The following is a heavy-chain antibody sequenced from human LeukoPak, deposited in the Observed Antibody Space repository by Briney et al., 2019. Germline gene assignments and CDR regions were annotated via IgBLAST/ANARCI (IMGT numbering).Heavy chain of an antibody. D-gene: IGHD2-15*01. V-gene: IGHV4-4*07. Sequence: PSETLSLTCTVSGGSINNYYWSWIRQPAGKGLGWIGRIYTRGSTNYNPSLKSRVTMSVDTSKNQFSLKLSPVTAADTAVYYCARGRYCSADICSGGDAFDIWGQGTMVSVSS. CDR3: ARGRYCSADICSGGDAFDI. J-gene: IGHJ3*02. CDR1: GGSINNYY. CDR2: IYTRGST.